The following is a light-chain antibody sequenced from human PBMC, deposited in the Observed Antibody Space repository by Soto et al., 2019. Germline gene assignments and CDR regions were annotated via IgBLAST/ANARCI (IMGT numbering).Light chain of an antibody. Sequence: NFMLTQPHSVSESPGKTVTISCTRSSGSIASYYVQWYQQRPGSSPTTVIYEDNQRPSGVPDRFSGSIDRSSNSASLTISGLRTEDEADYYCQSYDTSNPYVVFGGGTKVTVL. V-gene: IGLV6-57*01. J-gene: IGLJ2*01. CDR2: EDN. CDR1: SGSIASYY. CDR3: QSYDTSNPYVV.